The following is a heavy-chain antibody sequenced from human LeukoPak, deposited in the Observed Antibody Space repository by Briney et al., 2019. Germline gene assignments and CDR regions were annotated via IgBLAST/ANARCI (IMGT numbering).Heavy chain of an antibody. CDR2: IKEDGSEK. CDR3: AREGRSSGDFDY. Sequence: GGSLRLSCAASGFTFSSYWMSWVRQTPGKGLEWVAHIKEDGSEKYYVDSVKGRFTISRDNAKNSLYLQMNSLRAADTALYYCAREGRSSGDFDYWGQGTLVAVSS. V-gene: IGHV3-7*01. J-gene: IGHJ4*02. D-gene: IGHD3-10*01. CDR1: GFTFSSYW.